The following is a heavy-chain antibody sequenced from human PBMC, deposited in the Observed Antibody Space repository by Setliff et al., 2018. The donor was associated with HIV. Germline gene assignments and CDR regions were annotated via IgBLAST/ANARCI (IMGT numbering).Heavy chain of an antibody. J-gene: IGHJ4*01. D-gene: IGHD3-10*01. CDR1: GFSLSTTGVG. CDR2: IYWDNDK. Sequence: TLTCSFSGFSLSTTGVGVAWIRQPPGKALEYVALIYWDNDKVYNPSLKRRLTITKDTYKNQVVLTMANIDPVDAGTYFCARHTLALRGPINTRFFDYWGRGTLVTVSS. V-gene: IGHV2-5*02. CDR3: ARHTLALRGPINTRFFDY.